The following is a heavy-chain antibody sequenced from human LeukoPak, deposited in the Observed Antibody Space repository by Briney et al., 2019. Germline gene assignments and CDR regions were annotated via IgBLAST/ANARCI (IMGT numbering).Heavy chain of an antibody. Sequence: ASVKVSCKASGGTFSSYAISWVRQAPGQGLEWMGIINPSGGSTSYAQKFQGRVTMTRDTSTSTVYMELSSLRSEDTAVYYCARSGDIVVVVAATDPRKAETWFDPWGQGTLVTVSS. CDR1: GGTFSSYA. D-gene: IGHD2-15*01. V-gene: IGHV1-46*01. J-gene: IGHJ5*02. CDR3: ARSGDIVVVVAATDPRKAETWFDP. CDR2: INPSGGST.